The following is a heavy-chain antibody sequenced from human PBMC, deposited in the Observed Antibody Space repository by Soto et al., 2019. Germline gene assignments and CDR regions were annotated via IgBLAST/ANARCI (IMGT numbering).Heavy chain of an antibody. J-gene: IGHJ6*02. D-gene: IGHD6-13*01. CDR2: ISTNGGST. CDR1: GFTFSSYA. Sequence: PGGSLRLSCSASGFTFSSYAMHWVRQAPGKGLEYVSSISTNGGSTHYADSVRGRFTISRDNSKNTQYLQMSSLRADDTAVYYCARDPAAEGYYGMDVWGQGTTVTVSS. V-gene: IGHV3-64D*06. CDR3: ARDPAAEGYYGMDV.